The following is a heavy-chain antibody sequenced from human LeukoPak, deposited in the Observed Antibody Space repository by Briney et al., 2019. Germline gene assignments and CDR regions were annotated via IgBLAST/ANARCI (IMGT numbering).Heavy chain of an antibody. CDR3: ARRYYYGSGGTRFDP. CDR1: GGSFSGYY. D-gene: IGHD3-10*01. J-gene: IGHJ5*02. CDR2: INHSGST. V-gene: IGHV4-34*01. Sequence: SETLSLTCAVYGGSFSGYYWSWIRQPPGKGLEWIGEINHSGSTNYNPSLKSRVTISVDTSKNQFSLKLSSVTAADTAVYYCARRYYYGSGGTRFDPWGQGTLVTVSS.